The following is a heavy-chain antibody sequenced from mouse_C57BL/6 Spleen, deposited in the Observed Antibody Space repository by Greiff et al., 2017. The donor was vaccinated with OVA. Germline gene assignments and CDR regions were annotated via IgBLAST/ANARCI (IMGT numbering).Heavy chain of an antibody. D-gene: IGHD1-1*01. V-gene: IGHV1-50*01. Sequence: QVQLQQPGAELVKPGASVKLSCKASGYTFTSYWMQWVKQRPGQGLEWIGEIDPSDSYTNYNQKFKGKATLTVDTSSSTAYMQLCSLTSEDSAVYYCARVDTTVLANAMDYWGQGTSVTVSS. CDR2: IDPSDSYT. CDR1: GYTFTSYW. J-gene: IGHJ4*01. CDR3: ARVDTTVLANAMDY.